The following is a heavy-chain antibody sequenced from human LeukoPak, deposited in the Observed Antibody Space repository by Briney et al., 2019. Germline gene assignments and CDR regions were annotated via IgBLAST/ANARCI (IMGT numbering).Heavy chain of an antibody. CDR1: GGSISSSSYY. V-gene: IGHV4-39*07. D-gene: IGHD6-19*01. Sequence: SETLSLTCTVSGGSISSSSYYWGWIRQPPGKGLEWIGSIYYSGSTYYNPSLKSRVTISVDTSKNQFSLKLSSVTAADTAVYYCARDPHSSGWRPSYYFDYWGQGTLVTVSS. J-gene: IGHJ4*02. CDR2: IYYSGST. CDR3: ARDPHSSGWRPSYYFDY.